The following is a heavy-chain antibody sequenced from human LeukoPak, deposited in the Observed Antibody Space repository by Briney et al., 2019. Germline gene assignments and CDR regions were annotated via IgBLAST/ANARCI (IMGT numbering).Heavy chain of an antibody. J-gene: IGHJ4*02. CDR2: IIPIFGTA. CDR3: ARGPSSGNASGKNDY. V-gene: IGHV1-69*01. Sequence: SVKVSCKASGGTFSSYAISWVRQAPGQGLEWMGGIIPIFGTANYAQKFQGRVTITADESTSTAYMELSSLRSEDTAVYYCARGPSSGNASGKNDYWGQGTLVTVSS. CDR1: GGTFSSYA. D-gene: IGHD3-10*01.